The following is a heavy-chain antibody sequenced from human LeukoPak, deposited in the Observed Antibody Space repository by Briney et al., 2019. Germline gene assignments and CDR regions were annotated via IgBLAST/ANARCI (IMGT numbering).Heavy chain of an antibody. D-gene: IGHD5/OR15-5a*01. J-gene: IGHJ4*02. Sequence: GGSLILSCAASGFTFNGYSMNWVRQAPGKGLEWVSYISSGSSTIYYADSVKGRFTISRDNAKNSLYLQMNSLRDEDTAVYYCARGLRPYDYWGQGTLVTVSS. CDR2: ISSGSSTI. CDR1: GFTFNGYS. V-gene: IGHV3-48*02. CDR3: ARGLRPYDY.